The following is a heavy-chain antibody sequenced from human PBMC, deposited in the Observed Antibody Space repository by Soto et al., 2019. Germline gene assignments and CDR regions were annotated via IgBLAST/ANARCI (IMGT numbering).Heavy chain of an antibody. CDR1: SGSISSSNW. V-gene: IGHV4-4*02. CDR2: IYDDGGT. J-gene: IGHJ4*02. CDR3: ARQTHSYSWYH. D-gene: IGHD6-13*01. Sequence: PSETLSLTCGVSSGSISSSNWWSWVRQPPGKGLEWIGEIYDDGGTNYNASLEGRVTISVDKSNNQFSLWLRSVTAADTAVYYCARQTHSYSWYHWGQGALVTVSS.